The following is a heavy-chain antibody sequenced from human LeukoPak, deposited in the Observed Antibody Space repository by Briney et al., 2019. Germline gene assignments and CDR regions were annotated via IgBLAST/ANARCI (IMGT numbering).Heavy chain of an antibody. V-gene: IGHV3-21*01. CDR2: ISSSSSYI. CDR3: AREAGSYFDH. CDR1: GFTFSSYS. D-gene: IGHD3-10*01. Sequence: GGPLRLSCAASGFTFSSYSMNWVRQAPGKGLEWVSSISSSSSYIYYADSVKGRFTISRDNSKNTLYLQMNSLRAEDTAVYYCAREAGSYFDHWGQGTLVTVSS. J-gene: IGHJ4*02.